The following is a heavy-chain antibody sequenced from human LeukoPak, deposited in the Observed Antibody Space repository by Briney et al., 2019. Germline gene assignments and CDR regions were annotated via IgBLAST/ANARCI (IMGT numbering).Heavy chain of an antibody. CDR2: IYYSGST. J-gene: IGHJ4*02. Sequence: SETLSLTCTVSGGSISSYYWSWIRQPSGKGLEWIGYIYYSGSTNYNPSLKSRVTISVDTSKNQFSLKLSSVTAADTAVYYCAGSRSYFDYWGQGTLVTVSS. CDR1: GGSISSYY. V-gene: IGHV4-59*01. CDR3: AGSRSYFDY.